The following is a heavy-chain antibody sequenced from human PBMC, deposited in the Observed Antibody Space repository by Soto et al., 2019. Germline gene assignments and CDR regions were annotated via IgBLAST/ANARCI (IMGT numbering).Heavy chain of an antibody. V-gene: IGHV4-34*01. D-gene: IGHD3-16*01. Sequence: QVQLQQWGAGLLKPSETLSLTCAVYGGSFSGYYWSWIRQPPGKGLEWIGEINHSGSTNYNPSLKSRVTISVDTSKIQFSLKLSSVTAADTAVYYCARGMGAENTFYYYYGMDVWGQGTTVTVSS. J-gene: IGHJ6*02. CDR1: GGSFSGYY. CDR3: ARGMGAENTFYYYYGMDV. CDR2: INHSGST.